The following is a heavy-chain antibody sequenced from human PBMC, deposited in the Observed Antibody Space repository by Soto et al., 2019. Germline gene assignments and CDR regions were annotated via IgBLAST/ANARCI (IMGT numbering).Heavy chain of an antibody. CDR2: MNPSSGNT. V-gene: IGHV1-8*01. CDR1: GYTFTSYD. CDR3: ARVEVVYYYDSSGKGAFDI. J-gene: IGHJ3*02. Sequence: ASVKVSCKASGYTFTSYDINWVRQATGQGLEWMGWMNPSSGNTGYAQKFQGRVTMTRNTSISTAYMELSSLRSEDTAVYYCARVEVVYYYDSSGKGAFDIWGQGTMVTVSS. D-gene: IGHD3-22*01.